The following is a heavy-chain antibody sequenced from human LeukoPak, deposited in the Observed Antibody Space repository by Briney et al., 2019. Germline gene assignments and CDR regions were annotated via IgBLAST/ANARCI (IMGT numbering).Heavy chain of an antibody. Sequence: PSETLSLTCAVYGGSFRGYYWSWIRQPPGKGLEWIGEINHSGSTNYNPSLKSRVTISVDTSKNQFSLNLNSVTAADTAVYYCGGGDFWSGQFDYWGQGTLVTVSS. CDR2: INHSGST. V-gene: IGHV4-34*01. J-gene: IGHJ4*02. D-gene: IGHD3-3*01. CDR1: GGSFRGYY. CDR3: GGGDFWSGQFDY.